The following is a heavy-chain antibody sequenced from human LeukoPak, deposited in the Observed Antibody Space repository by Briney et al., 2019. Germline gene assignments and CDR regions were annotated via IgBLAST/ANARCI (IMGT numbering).Heavy chain of an antibody. V-gene: IGHV3-13*01. CDR2: IGTASDT. D-gene: IGHD1-1*01. CDR3: ARGPPRGKYYYMDV. J-gene: IGHJ6*03. CDR1: GFTLSSFD. Sequence: GGSLRLSCAASGFTLSSFDMHWVRQPTGQGLEWVSTIGTASDTYYPGSVEGRFTFSRDNAKNSLYLQMNSLTAGDTAVYYCARGPPRGKYYYMDVWGKGTTVTVSS.